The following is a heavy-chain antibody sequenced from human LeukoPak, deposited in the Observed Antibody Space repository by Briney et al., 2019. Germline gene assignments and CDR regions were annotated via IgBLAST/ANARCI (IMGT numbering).Heavy chain of an antibody. D-gene: IGHD2-2*01. CDR1: GFTFSNYW. CDR3: ARGGAPYCSSTSCYEDRFDP. Sequence: GGSLRLSCAASGFTFSNYWMSWVRQAPGKGLEWVANIKQDGSEKYYVDSVKGRFTISRDNAKDSLYLQMISLRAEDTAVYYCARGGAPYCSSTSCYEDRFDPWGQGTLVTVSS. CDR2: IKQDGSEK. V-gene: IGHV3-7*05. J-gene: IGHJ5*02.